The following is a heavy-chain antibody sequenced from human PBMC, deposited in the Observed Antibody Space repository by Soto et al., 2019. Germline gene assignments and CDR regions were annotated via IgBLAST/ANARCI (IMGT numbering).Heavy chain of an antibody. D-gene: IGHD3-9*01. CDR1: GYTFTSYG. V-gene: IGHV1-18*01. CDR3: ARGYYAILTGYSPFDY. Sequence: ASVKVSCKASGYTFTSYGISWVRQAPGQGLEWMGWISAYNGNTNYAQKLQGRVTMTTDTSTSTAYMELRSLRSDDTAVYYCARGYYAILTGYSPFDYWGQGTLVTVSS. CDR2: ISAYNGNT. J-gene: IGHJ4*02.